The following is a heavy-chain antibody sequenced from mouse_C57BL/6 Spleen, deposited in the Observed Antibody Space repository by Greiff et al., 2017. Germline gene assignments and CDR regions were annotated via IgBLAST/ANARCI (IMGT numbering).Heavy chain of an antibody. Sequence: QVQLQQPGAELVKPGASVKLSCKASGYTFTSYWMQWVKQRPGQGLEWIGEIDPSDSYTNYNQKFKGKATLTVDTSSGTAYMQLSSLTSEDSAVYYCARREGKGFAYWGQGTLVTVSA. V-gene: IGHV1-50*01. CDR2: IDPSDSYT. CDR1: GYTFTSYW. CDR3: ARREGKGFAY. J-gene: IGHJ3*01.